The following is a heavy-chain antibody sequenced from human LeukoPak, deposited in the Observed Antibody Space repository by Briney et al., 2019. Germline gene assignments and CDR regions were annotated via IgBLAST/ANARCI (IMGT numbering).Heavy chain of an antibody. Sequence: SETLSLTCTVSGDSISSSSSYWGWIRQPPGEGLEWIGSIYYSGSTYYNPSLKNRLTISVDTSKNQFSLKLSSVTAADTAVYYCARLKGSRYYFDYWGQGTLVTVSS. J-gene: IGHJ4*02. CDR2: IYYSGST. CDR3: ARLKGSRYYFDY. CDR1: GDSISSSSSY. V-gene: IGHV4-39*01.